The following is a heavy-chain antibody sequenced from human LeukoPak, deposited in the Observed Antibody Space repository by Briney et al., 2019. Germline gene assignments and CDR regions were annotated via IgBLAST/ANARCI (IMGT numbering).Heavy chain of an antibody. CDR2: IIPILGIA. D-gene: IGHD2-2*01. V-gene: IGHV1-69*04. Sequence: SVKVSCKASGGTFSSYAISWVRQAPGQGLEWMGRIIPILGIANYEQKFQGRVTITADKSTSTAYMELSSLRSEDTAVYYCARRILGYCSSTSCSGDYYGMDVWGQGTTVTVSS. J-gene: IGHJ6*02. CDR1: GGTFSSYA. CDR3: ARRILGYCSSTSCSGDYYGMDV.